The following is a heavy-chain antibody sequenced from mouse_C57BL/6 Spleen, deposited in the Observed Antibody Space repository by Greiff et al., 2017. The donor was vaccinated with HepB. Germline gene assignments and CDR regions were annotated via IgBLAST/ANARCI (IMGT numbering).Heavy chain of an antibody. CDR2: IDPSDSYT. CDR3: ARSGY. CDR1: GYTFTSYW. V-gene: IGHV1-50*01. D-gene: IGHD3-1*01. J-gene: IGHJ2*01. Sequence: QVQLQQPGAELVKPGASVKLSCKASGYTFTSYWMPWVKQRPGQGLEWIGEIDPSDSYTNYNQKFKGKSTLTVDTASSTAYMQLSSLTSEDSAVYYCARSGYWGEGTTLTVSS.